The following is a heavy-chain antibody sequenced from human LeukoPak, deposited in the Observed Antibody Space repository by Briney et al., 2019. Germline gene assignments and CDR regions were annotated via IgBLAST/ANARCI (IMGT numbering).Heavy chain of an antibody. D-gene: IGHD2-15*01. CDR3: AREGSYCVGGDCYSFDF. Sequence: GASVKVSCKASGYRFSSNYMQWVRQAPGLGPEWIGWMHPGNGNTRYAEKFQGRVTMTRDTSINTAYMDLSSLRSDDTAVYYCAREGSYCVGGDCYSFDFWGQGTQITVSS. J-gene: IGHJ4*02. V-gene: IGHV1-2*02. CDR1: GYRFSSNY. CDR2: MHPGNGNT.